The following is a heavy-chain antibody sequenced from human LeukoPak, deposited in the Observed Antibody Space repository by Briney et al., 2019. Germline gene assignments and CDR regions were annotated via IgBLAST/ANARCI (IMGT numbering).Heavy chain of an antibody. CDR1: GFTFSGSA. D-gene: IGHD5-18*01. Sequence: GGSLRLSCAASGFTFSGSAMHWVRQASGKGLEWVGRIRSKANSYATAYAASVKGRFTISRDDSKNTAYLQMNSLKTEDTAVYYCTREGYSYLSYYYYHYMDVWGKGTAVTVSS. V-gene: IGHV3-73*01. J-gene: IGHJ6*03. CDR3: TREGYSYLSYYYYHYMDV. CDR2: IRSKANSYAT.